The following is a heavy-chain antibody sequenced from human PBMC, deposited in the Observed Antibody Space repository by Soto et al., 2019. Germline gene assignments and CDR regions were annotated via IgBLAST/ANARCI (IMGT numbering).Heavy chain of an antibody. J-gene: IGHJ4*02. V-gene: IGHV3-23*01. CDR2: ISGSGDSA. CDR3: AKERSSGWSFDY. Sequence: EVQLLESGGGLVQPGGSLRLSCAASGFTFSTYAMNWVRQAPGKGLEWVSGISGSGDSAYYADSVKGRFTVSRDNSKNTLYLQMNSLRAEDTAVLYCAKERSSGWSFDYWGQGNLVTVSS. CDR1: GFTFSTYA. D-gene: IGHD6-19*01.